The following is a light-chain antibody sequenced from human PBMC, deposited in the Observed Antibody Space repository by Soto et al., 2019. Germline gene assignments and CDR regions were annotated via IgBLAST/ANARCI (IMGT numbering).Light chain of an antibody. Sequence: DIQMTQSPSTLSASVGDRVTIACRASQSIGNWLAWYQQKPGKAPKLLIYKASSLESGVPSRFSGSGSGTEFTLTISRLQPDDFVTYYCQQCNDYWTFGQGTKVEIK. V-gene: IGKV1-5*03. CDR2: KAS. CDR1: QSIGNW. CDR3: QQCNDYWT. J-gene: IGKJ1*01.